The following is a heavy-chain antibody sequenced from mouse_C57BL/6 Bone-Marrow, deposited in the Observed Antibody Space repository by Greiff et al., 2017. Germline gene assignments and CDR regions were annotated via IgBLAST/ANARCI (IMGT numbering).Heavy chain of an antibody. CDR2: IDPENGDT. CDR3: TTVYYYGSSPYYIDY. D-gene: IGHD1-1*01. CDR1: GFNIKDDY. V-gene: IGHV14-4*01. Sequence: EVQLQQSGAELVRPGASVKLSCTASGFNIKDDYMHWVKHRPEQGLEWIGWIDPENGDTEYASKFQGKATITADTSSNTAYLQLSSLTSEDTAVYYCTTVYYYGSSPYYIDYWGQGTTLTVSS. J-gene: IGHJ2*01.